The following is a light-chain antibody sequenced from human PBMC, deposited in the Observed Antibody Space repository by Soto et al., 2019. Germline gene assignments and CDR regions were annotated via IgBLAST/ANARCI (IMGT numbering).Light chain of an antibody. CDR2: LNSDGSH. V-gene: IGLV4-69*01. J-gene: IGLJ3*02. CDR1: SGHSSYA. Sequence: QAVVTQSPSASASLGASVKLTCTLSSGHSSYAIAWHQQQQEKGPRYLMKLNSDGSHSKGDGIPDRFSGSSSGAERYLTISSLQSEDEADYYCQTWGTGWVFGGGTKLTVL. CDR3: QTWGTGWV.